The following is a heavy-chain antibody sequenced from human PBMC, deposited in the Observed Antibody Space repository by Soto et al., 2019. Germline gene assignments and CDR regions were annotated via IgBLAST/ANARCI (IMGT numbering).Heavy chain of an antibody. CDR1: GFSFDSYW. CDR2: IDYDGTTT. J-gene: IGHJ4*02. Sequence: QLVEAGGGLVQPGGSLRLSCTVSGFSFDSYWMHWVRQAPGKGPVWVSRIDYDGTTTNYADFVKGRFTISRDNAKSTLYLQMTSLRSEDTAVYYCTRGPRASSGGTGAYWGQGTLVTVSS. D-gene: IGHD2-2*01. V-gene: IGHV3-74*01. CDR3: TRGPRASSGGTGAY.